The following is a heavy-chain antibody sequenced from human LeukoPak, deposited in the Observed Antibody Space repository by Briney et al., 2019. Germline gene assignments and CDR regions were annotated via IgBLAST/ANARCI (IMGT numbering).Heavy chain of an antibody. D-gene: IGHD6-19*01. Sequence: GGSLRPSCAASGFTFSSYAMSWVRQAPGKGLEWVSAISGSGGSTYYADSVKGRFTISRDNSKNTLYLQMNSLRAEDTAVYYCAKEPFGGLVPHGYFDYWGQGTLVTVSS. V-gene: IGHV3-23*01. J-gene: IGHJ4*02. CDR2: ISGSGGST. CDR3: AKEPFGGLVPHGYFDY. CDR1: GFTFSSYA.